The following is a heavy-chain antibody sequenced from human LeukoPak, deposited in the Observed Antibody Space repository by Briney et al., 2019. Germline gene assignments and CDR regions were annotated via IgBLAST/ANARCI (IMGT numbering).Heavy chain of an antibody. Sequence: AETLSLTCAVYGGSFSGYYWSWIRQPPGKGLEWIGSIYYSGSTYYNPSLKSRVTISVDTSKNQFSLKLSSVTAADTAVYYCARHLRNWFDPWGQGTLVTVSS. J-gene: IGHJ5*02. CDR3: ARHLRNWFDP. CDR2: IYYSGST. CDR1: GGSFSGYY. V-gene: IGHV4-34*01.